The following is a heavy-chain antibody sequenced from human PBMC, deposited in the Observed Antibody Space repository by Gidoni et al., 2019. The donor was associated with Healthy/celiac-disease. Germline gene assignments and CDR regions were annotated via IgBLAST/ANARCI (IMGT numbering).Heavy chain of an antibody. J-gene: IGHJ4*02. CDR1: GFTFSRYS. D-gene: IGHD2-15*01. CDR2: ISSNGCST. CDR3: VKVAGGYCSGGSCYSEN. Sequence: EVPLLESGGGLVQPGGSLRLSCSASGFTFSRYSMHWVRQAPGKVMEYVSAISSNGCSTYYADSVNGRFTISRDNSKNTLDLQMSSLRAEDTAVYYCVKVAGGYCSGGSCYSENWGQGTLVTVSS. V-gene: IGHV3-64D*06.